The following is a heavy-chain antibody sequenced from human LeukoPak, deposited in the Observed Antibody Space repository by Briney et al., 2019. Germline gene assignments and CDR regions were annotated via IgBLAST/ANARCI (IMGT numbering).Heavy chain of an antibody. CDR3: ARLAVAGTYFDY. J-gene: IGHJ4*02. V-gene: IGHV3-11*01. CDR2: ISSSGSTI. CDR1: GFTFSDYY. Sequence: GSLRLSCAASGFTFSDYYMSWIRQPPGKGLEWVSYISSSGSTIYYAASVKGRFTISRDNAKNSLYLQMNSLRAEDTAVYYCARLAVAGTYFDYWGQGTLVTVSS. D-gene: IGHD6-19*01.